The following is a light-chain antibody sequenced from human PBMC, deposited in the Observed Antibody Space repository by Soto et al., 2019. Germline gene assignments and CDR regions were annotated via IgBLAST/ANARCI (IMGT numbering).Light chain of an antibody. CDR1: SSNIGACYD. CDR3: QSYDSILSGAV. CDR2: GNS. Sequence: QSVLTQPPSVSGSPGQRVTISCTGSSSNIGACYDVHWYQQLPGTAPKLLIYGNSNRPSGVPDRFSGSKSGTSASLAITGLQAEDEAYYYCQSYDSILSGAVFGTGTKLTVL. V-gene: IGLV1-40*01. J-gene: IGLJ1*01.